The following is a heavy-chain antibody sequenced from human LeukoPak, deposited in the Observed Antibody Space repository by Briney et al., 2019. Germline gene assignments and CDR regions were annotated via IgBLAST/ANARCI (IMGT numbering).Heavy chain of an antibody. D-gene: IGHD7-27*01. CDR2: IDDNGGNT. CDR3: ARRGHNWGVFDY. Sequence: GGSLRPSCAASGFTFSSYVMNWVRQAPGKGLEWVSSIDDNGGNTYYEDSVKGRFTISRDNSKNTLYLQMNSQRADDRAVYYCARRGHNWGVFDYWGEGTLVTVSS. J-gene: IGHJ4*02. CDR1: GFTFSSYV. V-gene: IGHV3-23*01.